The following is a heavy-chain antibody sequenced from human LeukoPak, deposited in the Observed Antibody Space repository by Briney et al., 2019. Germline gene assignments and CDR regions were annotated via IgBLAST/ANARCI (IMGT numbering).Heavy chain of an antibody. D-gene: IGHD1-26*01. CDR3: ARIYRENWFDP. CDR2: IYYSGST. Sequence: SETLSLTCAVYGGSFSGYYWSWIRQHPGKGLEWIGYIYYSGSTYYNPSLKSRVTISVDTSKNQFSLKLSSVTAADTAVYYCARIYRENWFDPWGQGTLVTVSS. V-gene: IGHV4-31*11. J-gene: IGHJ5*02. CDR1: GGSFSGYY.